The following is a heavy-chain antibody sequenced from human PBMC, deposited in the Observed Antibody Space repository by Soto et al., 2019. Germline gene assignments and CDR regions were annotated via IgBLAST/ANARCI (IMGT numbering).Heavy chain of an antibody. CDR3: ARSESPMVRGADKMGYFDY. CDR2: IYWDDDK. J-gene: IGHJ4*02. Sequence: SGPTLVNPTQTLTLTCTFSGFSLSTSGVGVGWIRQPPGKALEWLALIYWDDDKRYSPSLKSRLTITKDTSKNQVVLTMTNMDPVDTATYYCARSESPMVRGADKMGYFDYWGQGTLVTVDS. V-gene: IGHV2-5*02. CDR1: GFSLSTSGVG. D-gene: IGHD3-10*01.